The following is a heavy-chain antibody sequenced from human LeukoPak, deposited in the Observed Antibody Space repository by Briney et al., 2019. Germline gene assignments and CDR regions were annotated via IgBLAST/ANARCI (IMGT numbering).Heavy chain of an antibody. D-gene: IGHD2-2*01. CDR1: GGTFSSYA. CDR2: IIPIFGTA. V-gene: IGHV1-69*06. CDR3: ARGGVVPATYQFDY. J-gene: IGHJ4*02. Sequence: SVKVSCKASGGTFSSYAISWVRQAPGQGLEWMGGIIPIFGTANYAQKFQGRVTITADKSTSTAYMELSSLRSEDTAVYYCARGGVVPATYQFDYWGQGTLVTVSS.